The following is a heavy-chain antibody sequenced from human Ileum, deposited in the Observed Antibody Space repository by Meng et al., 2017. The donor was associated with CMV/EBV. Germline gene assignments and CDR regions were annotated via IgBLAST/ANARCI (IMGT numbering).Heavy chain of an antibody. Sequence: GSLRLSCGVYGVSFSGYFWTWIRQPPGKGLEWIGEIDHSGSTNQNPSLKSRVTMSVDTSMSQFSLKLSSVTAADTAVYYCARDFYDCSSTSCYRGTYYYYGMDVWGQGTTVTVSS. CDR1: GVSFSGYF. J-gene: IGHJ6*02. CDR2: IDHSGST. V-gene: IGHV4-34*01. D-gene: IGHD2-2*02. CDR3: ARDFYDCSSTSCYRGTYYYYGMDV.